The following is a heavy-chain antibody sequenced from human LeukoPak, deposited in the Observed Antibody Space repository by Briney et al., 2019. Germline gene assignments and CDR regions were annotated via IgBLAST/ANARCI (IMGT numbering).Heavy chain of an antibody. Sequence: ASVKVSCKASGGTFSSYAISWVRQAPGQGLEWMGRIIPIFGTANYAQKFQGRVTITTDESTSTAYMELSSLRSEDTAVYYCARAGLRSDYYDSSGYYWDYWGRGTLVTVSS. D-gene: IGHD3-22*01. V-gene: IGHV1-69*05. CDR1: GGTFSSYA. CDR2: IIPIFGTA. CDR3: ARAGLRSDYYDSSGYYWDY. J-gene: IGHJ4*02.